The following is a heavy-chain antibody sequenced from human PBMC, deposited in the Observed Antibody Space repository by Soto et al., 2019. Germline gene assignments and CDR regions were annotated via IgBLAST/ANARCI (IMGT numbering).Heavy chain of an antibody. D-gene: IGHD1-7*01. CDR1: GFTFSSYA. CDR3: ARDQGGTTLYYHGMDV. CDR2: ISYDGSNK. Sequence: QVQLVESGGGVVQPGRSLRLSCAASGFTFSSYAMHWVRQAPGKGLEWVALISYDGSNKYYADSVKGRFTISRDNSKNTLSLQMNSLRPEDTAVYHCARDQGGTTLYYHGMDVWGQGTTVTVSS. J-gene: IGHJ6*02. V-gene: IGHV3-30-3*01.